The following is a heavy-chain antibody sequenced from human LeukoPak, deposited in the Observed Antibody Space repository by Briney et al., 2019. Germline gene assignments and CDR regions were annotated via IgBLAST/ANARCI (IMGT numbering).Heavy chain of an antibody. Sequence: PGGSLRLSCAASGFIFDYYAMSWVRQAQGKGLEWVSAITGSGGSTYYADSVKGRFTISRDNSKNTLYLQMNSLRAEDTAVYYCARDDPASRGSWFFQHWGQGTLVTVSS. V-gene: IGHV3-23*01. CDR2: ITGSGGST. CDR3: ARDDPASRGSWFFQH. CDR1: GFIFDYYA. J-gene: IGHJ1*01. D-gene: IGHD6-13*01.